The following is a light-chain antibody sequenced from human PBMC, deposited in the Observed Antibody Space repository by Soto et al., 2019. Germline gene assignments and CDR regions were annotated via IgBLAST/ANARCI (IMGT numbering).Light chain of an antibody. CDR3: CSYTSSITPCV. J-gene: IGLJ1*01. CDR2: DVS. CDR1: SSDVGGYNY. Sequence: QSVLTQPASVSGSPGQSITISCTGTSSDVGGYNYVSWYQQHPGKAPKLIIYDVSDRPSGISSRFSASKSGNTASLTISGLQAEDEADYYCCSYTSSITPCVFGTGTKVTV. V-gene: IGLV2-14*03.